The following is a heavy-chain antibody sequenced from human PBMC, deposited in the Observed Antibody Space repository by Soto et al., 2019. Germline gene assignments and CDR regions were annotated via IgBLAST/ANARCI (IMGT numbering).Heavy chain of an antibody. CDR3: AREGGYDSSTIY. V-gene: IGHV4-30-4*01. CDR1: GGSISSGDYH. D-gene: IGHD5-12*01. Sequence: PSETLSLTCTVSGGSISSGDYHWSWIRQPPGKGLEWIGAVYYSGSTYYSPSLKSRVTISVDTSKNQFSLKLSSVTAADTAVYYCAREGGYDSSTIYWGQGTLVTVSS. CDR2: VYYSGST. J-gene: IGHJ4*02.